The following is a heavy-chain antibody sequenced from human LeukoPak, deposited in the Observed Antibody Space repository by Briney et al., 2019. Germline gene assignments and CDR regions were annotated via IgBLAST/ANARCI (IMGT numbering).Heavy chain of an antibody. V-gene: IGHV3-30-3*01. CDR1: GFTFSSYA. CDR3: ARGSGSYIDY. CDR2: ISYDGSNK. D-gene: IGHD1-26*01. J-gene: IGHJ4*02. Sequence: PGRSLRLSCAASGFTFSSYAMHWVRQAPGKGLEWVAVISYDGSNKYYADSVKGRFTISRDNSKNTLYLQMNSLGAEDTAVYYCARGSGSYIDYWGQGTLVTVSS.